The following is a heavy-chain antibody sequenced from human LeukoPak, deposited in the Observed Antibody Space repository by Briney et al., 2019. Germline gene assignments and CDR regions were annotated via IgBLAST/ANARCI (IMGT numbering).Heavy chain of an antibody. CDR3: ARDQYSSGWYLRGDAFDI. J-gene: IGHJ3*02. Sequence: GGSLRLSCAASGFTFSSYAMSWVRQAPGKGLEWVSYISSSSSTIYYADSVKGRFTISRDNAKNSLYLQMNSLRAEDTAVYYCARDQYSSGWYLRGDAFDIWGQGTMVTVSS. CDR2: ISSSSSTI. CDR1: GFTFSSYA. D-gene: IGHD6-19*01. V-gene: IGHV3-48*01.